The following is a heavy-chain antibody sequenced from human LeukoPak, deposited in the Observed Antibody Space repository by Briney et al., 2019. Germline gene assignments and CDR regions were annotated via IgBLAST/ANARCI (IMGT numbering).Heavy chain of an antibody. J-gene: IGHJ3*02. CDR1: GYTFTSYY. Sequence: ASVKVSCKASGYTFTSYYMHWVRQAPGQGLEWMGIINPSGGSTSYAQKFQGRVTMTRDMSTSTVYMELSSLRSEDTAVYYCARAPYAVLLGEIWGQGTMVTVSS. V-gene: IGHV1-46*01. D-gene: IGHD1-20*01. CDR3: ARAPYAVLLGEI. CDR2: INPSGGST.